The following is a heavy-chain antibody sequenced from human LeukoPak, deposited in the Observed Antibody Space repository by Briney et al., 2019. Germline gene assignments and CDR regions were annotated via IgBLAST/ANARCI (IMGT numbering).Heavy chain of an antibody. CDR3: AKDSLAYYDSSGCFDY. V-gene: IGHV3-9*01. J-gene: IGHJ4*02. CDR2: ISWNSGSI. CDR1: GLTFSSHW. D-gene: IGHD3-22*01. Sequence: GGSLRLSCAASGLTFSSHWMHWVRQAPGKGLVWVSGISWNSGSIGYADSVKGRFTISRDNAKNSLYLQMNSLRAEDTALYYCAKDSLAYYDSSGCFDYWGQGTLVTVSS.